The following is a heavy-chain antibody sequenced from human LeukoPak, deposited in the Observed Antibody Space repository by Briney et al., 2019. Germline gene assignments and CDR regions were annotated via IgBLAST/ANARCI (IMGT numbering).Heavy chain of an antibody. CDR3: ARDRQYYGSGSYYHPYYYYGMDV. Sequence: ASVKVSCKASGYTFTGYYMHWVRQAPGQGLEWMGWINPNSGGTNYAQKFQGRVTMTRDTSISTAYMELSRLRSDDTAVYYCARDRQYYGSGSYYHPYYYYGMDVWGQGTTVTVSS. CDR2: INPNSGGT. CDR1: GYTFTGYY. V-gene: IGHV1-2*02. D-gene: IGHD3-10*01. J-gene: IGHJ6*02.